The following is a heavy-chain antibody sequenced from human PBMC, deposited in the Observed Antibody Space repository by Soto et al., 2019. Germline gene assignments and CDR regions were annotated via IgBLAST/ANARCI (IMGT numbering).Heavy chain of an antibody. CDR2: VYWDDDK. J-gene: IGHJ5*02. CDR1: GFSLSTSGVA. V-gene: IGHV2-5*02. Sequence: QITLKESGPTLVKPAQTLTLTCTFSGFSLSTSGVAVGWLRQPPGKAPEWLALVYWDDDKRCSPSLKSRLTITKDTSKNQVVLTMTNMEPVDTATYYCAHRPITFMASWFDPWGQGIPVTVSS. CDR3: AHRPITFMASWFDP. D-gene: IGHD3-16*01.